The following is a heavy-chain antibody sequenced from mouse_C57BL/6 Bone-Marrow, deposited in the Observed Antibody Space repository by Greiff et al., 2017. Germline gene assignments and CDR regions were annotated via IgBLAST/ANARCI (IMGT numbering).Heavy chain of an antibody. J-gene: IGHJ2*01. Sequence: QVQLQQSGAELVKPGASVKMSCKASGYTFTTYPIEWMKQTHGKRLEWIGHFHPYHDATKYNEKFKGKATLTVDKSSNTGYLERSRLTSDDSAAYCCARSSSFFGYLDYWGQGTTLTVSS. CDR2: FHPYHDAT. V-gene: IGHV1-47*01. CDR1: GYTFTTYP. CDR3: ARSSSFFGYLDY. D-gene: IGHD1-1*01.